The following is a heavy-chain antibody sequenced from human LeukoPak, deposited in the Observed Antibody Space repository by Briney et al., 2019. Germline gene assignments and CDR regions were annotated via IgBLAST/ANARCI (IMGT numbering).Heavy chain of an antibody. CDR3: ARDRGSITMVRGVNHY. CDR1: GFTFSSYS. Sequence: GGSLRLSCAASGFTFSSYSMNWVRQAPGKGLEWVSYISSGSSTIYYADSVKGRFTISRDNAKNSLYLQMTSLRAEDTAVYYCARDRGSITMVRGVNHYWGQGTLVTVSS. J-gene: IGHJ4*02. D-gene: IGHD3-10*01. V-gene: IGHV3-48*04. CDR2: ISSGSSTI.